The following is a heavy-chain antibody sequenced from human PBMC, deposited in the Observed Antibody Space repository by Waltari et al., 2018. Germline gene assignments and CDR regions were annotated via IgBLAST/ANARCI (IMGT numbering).Heavy chain of an antibody. CDR3: ARVGCSGGSCYRPWFDP. Sequence: QLQLQESGSGLVKPSQTLSLPCAVSGGSISSGGYSWSWIRQPPGKGLEWIGYIYHSGSTYYNPSLKRRVTISVGRSKNQFSRRLSSVTAADTAVYYCARVGCSGGSCYRPWFDPWGQGTLVTVSS. D-gene: IGHD2-15*01. J-gene: IGHJ5*02. CDR1: GGSISSGGYS. V-gene: IGHV4-30-2*01. CDR2: IYHSGST.